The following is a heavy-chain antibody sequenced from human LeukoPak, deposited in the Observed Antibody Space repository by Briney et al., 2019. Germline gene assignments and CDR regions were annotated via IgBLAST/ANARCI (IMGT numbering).Heavy chain of an antibody. Sequence: GASVKVSCKASDYTFTSYGISWVRQAPGQGLEWMGWISAYSGNTNYAQNLQGRVTMTTDTSTSTAYMELTGLGFDDTALYYCARDSVVGASTFDYWGQGTLVTVSS. CDR3: ARDSVVGASTFDY. J-gene: IGHJ4*02. CDR2: ISAYSGNT. CDR1: DYTFTSYG. D-gene: IGHD1-26*01. V-gene: IGHV1-18*01.